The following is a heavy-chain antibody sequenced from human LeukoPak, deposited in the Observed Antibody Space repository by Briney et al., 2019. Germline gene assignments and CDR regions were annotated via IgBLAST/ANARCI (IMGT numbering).Heavy chain of an antibody. J-gene: IGHJ4*02. Sequence: PSETLSLTCAVYGGSFSGYYWSWIRQPPGKGLEWIGEINHSGSTNYNPSLKSRVTISVDTSKNQFSLKLSSVTAADTAVYYCARVGGIAAQIGLDYWGQGTLVTVSS. CDR3: ARVGGIAAQIGLDY. V-gene: IGHV4-34*01. CDR2: INHSGST. CDR1: GGSFSGYY. D-gene: IGHD6-13*01.